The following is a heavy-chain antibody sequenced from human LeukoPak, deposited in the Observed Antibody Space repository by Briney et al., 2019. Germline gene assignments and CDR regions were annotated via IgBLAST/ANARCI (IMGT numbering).Heavy chain of an antibody. CDR2: IWYDGSNK. D-gene: IGHD3-10*01. J-gene: IGHJ4*02. CDR3: ARLSMVRGVITDDY. CDR1: GITFSSYG. V-gene: IGHV3-33*01. Sequence: GGSLRLSCAASGITFSSYGMHWVRQAPGKGLECVAVIWYDGSNKYYADSVKGRFTISRDNSKNTLYLQMNSLRAEDTAVYYCARLSMVRGVITDDYWGQGTLVTVSS.